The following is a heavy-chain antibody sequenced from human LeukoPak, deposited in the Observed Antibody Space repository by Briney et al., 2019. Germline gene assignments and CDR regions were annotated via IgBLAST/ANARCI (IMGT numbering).Heavy chain of an antibody. CDR2: IYYSRST. D-gene: IGHD3-10*01. V-gene: IGHV4-39*02. J-gene: IGHJ4*02. CDR1: GDSISSSSYY. Sequence: SETLSLTRIVPGDSISSSSYYWGWIRHPPRKGREWIASIYYSRSTNYNPSLKSRVTISRDTAKNQFSLKMSTLSAEDTAVYYCAREGVSCTETFDSWGQGTLVTVSS. CDR3: AREGVSCTETFDS.